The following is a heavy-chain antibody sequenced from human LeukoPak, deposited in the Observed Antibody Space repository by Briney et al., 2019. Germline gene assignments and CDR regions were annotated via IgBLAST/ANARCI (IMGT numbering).Heavy chain of an antibody. CDR1: GFTFSSYS. CDR2: ISSSSSYI. V-gene: IGHV3-21*01. D-gene: IGHD3-22*01. CDR3: ARDLYDSTYYFDY. Sequence: GGSLRLSCAASGFTFSSYSMNWVRQAPGKGLEWVSSISSSSSYIYYADSVKGRFTISRGNAKNSLYLQMNSLRAEDTAVYYCARDLYDSTYYFDYWGQGTLVTVSS. J-gene: IGHJ4*02.